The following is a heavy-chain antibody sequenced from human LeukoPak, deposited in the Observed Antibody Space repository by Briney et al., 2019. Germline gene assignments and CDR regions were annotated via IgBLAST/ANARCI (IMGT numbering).Heavy chain of an antibody. CDR1: GYTFTGYY. D-gene: IGHD1-20*01. Sequence: ASVKVSCNASGYTFTGYYLHWVRQAPGQGLEWMGWINPNSGGTNYAQKFQGRVTMTRDTSISTAYMELSRLRSDDTAVYYCARAGLPRYNWNSGYFDYWGQGTLVTVSS. CDR3: ARAGLPRYNWNSGYFDY. V-gene: IGHV1-2*02. J-gene: IGHJ4*02. CDR2: INPNSGGT.